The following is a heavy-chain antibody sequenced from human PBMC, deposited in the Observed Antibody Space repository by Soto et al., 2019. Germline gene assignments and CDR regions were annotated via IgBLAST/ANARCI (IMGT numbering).Heavy chain of an antibody. Sequence: ASVKVSCKASGYTFTSYDINWVRQATGQGLEWMGWMNPNSGNTGYAQKFQGRVTMTRNTSISTAYMELSSPRSEDTAVYYCASCYGYFFFGNDYYYYDMDVWGQGTTVTVSS. V-gene: IGHV1-8*01. CDR2: MNPNSGNT. J-gene: IGHJ6*02. CDR3: ASCYGYFFFGNDYYYYDMDV. CDR1: GYTFTSYD. D-gene: IGHD5-12*01.